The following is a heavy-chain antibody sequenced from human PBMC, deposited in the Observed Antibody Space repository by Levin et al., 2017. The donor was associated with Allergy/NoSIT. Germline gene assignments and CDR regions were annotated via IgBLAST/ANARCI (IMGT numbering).Heavy chain of an antibody. V-gene: IGHV4-39*01. CDR1: GGSITSSSYY. CDR3: ARYTRAVVSSNPTKASFDY. CDR2: YFYSGNT. D-gene: IGHD3-22*01. Sequence: GSLRLSCTVSGGSITSSSYYWGWIRQPPGKGLEWIGSYFYSGNTYYSPSPKSRVTISADTSKNQFSLRLTSVTAADTSVYYCARYTRAVVSSNPTKASFDYWGQGTLVIVSS. J-gene: IGHJ4*02.